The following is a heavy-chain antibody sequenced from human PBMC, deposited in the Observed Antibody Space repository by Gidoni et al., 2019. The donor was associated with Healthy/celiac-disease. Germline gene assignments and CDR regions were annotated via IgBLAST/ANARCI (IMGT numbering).Heavy chain of an antibody. Sequence: QVQLQQWGAGLLKPSETLSLTCAVYGGSFSGYYWSWIRQPPGKGLEWIGEINHSGSTNYNPSLKSRVTISVDTSKNQFSLKLSSVTAADTAVYYCARPSLRFSRRYYYYGMDVWGQGTTVTVSS. CDR2: INHSGST. D-gene: IGHD3-3*01. CDR3: ARPSLRFSRRYYYYGMDV. CDR1: GGSFSGYY. J-gene: IGHJ6*02. V-gene: IGHV4-34*01.